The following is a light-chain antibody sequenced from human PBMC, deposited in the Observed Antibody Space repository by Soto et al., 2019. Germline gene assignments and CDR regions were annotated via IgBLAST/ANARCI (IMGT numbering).Light chain of an antibody. Sequence: EIVLTQSPGTLSLSPGERATLSCRASQSVSSSYLAWYQQKPGQAPRVLIHGASSRATGIPDRFSGSGSGTDFNLTISRLEPEDFEVYFCQQYGNPPPNAFGQGTKVEIK. CDR3: QQYGNPPPNA. J-gene: IGKJ2*01. CDR1: QSVSSSY. CDR2: GAS. V-gene: IGKV3-20*01.